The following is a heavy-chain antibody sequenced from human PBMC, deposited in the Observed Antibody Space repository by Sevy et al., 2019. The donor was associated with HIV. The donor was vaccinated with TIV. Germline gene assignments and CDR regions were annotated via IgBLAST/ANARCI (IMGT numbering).Heavy chain of an antibody. CDR1: GFAFSSYW. Sequence: GGSLRLSCPASGFAFSSYWMSWVRQAPGKGLEWAANINQDGSAKYYVDSVKGRFTISRDNAKNSLYLQMNSLRAEDTAVYYCARTYCSGGTCQSYFDYWGQGTLVTVSS. J-gene: IGHJ4*02. V-gene: IGHV3-7*01. CDR3: ARTYCSGGTCQSYFDY. D-gene: IGHD2-15*01. CDR2: INQDGSAK.